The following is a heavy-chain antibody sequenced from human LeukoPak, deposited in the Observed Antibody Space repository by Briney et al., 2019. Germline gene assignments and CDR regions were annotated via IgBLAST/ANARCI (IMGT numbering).Heavy chain of an antibody. J-gene: IGHJ6*02. D-gene: IGHD6-13*01. CDR2: INPNSGGT. V-gene: IGHV1-2*06. CDR3: ARAPPFGYSSSWRYYYGMDV. Sequence: ASVKVSCKASGYTFTGYYMHWVRQAPGQGLEWMGRINPNSGGTNYAQEFQGRVTMTRDTSISTAYMELSRLRSDDTAVYYCARAPPFGYSSSWRYYYGMDVWGQGTTVTVSS. CDR1: GYTFTGYY.